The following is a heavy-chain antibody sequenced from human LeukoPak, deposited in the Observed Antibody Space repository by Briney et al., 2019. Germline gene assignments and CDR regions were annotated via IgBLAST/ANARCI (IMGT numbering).Heavy chain of an antibody. J-gene: IGHJ5*02. V-gene: IGHV4-59*01. CDR1: GGSISSYY. D-gene: IGHD3-22*01. CDR3: ARDYPAPTYYYDSSGYNPWFDP. CDR2: IYYSGST. Sequence: SETLSLTCTVSGGSISSYYWSWIRQPPGKGLEWIGYIYYSGSTNYNPSLKSRVTISVDTSKNQFSLKLSSMTAADTAVYYCARDYPAPTYYYDSSGYNPWFDPWGQGTLVTVSS.